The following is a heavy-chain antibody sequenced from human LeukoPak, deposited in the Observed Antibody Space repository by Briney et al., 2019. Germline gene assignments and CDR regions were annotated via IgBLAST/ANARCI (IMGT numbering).Heavy chain of an antibody. CDR3: ARVPHGETIFGILLYRIDS. Sequence: SETLSLTRGVSGYSITNGYAWGWIRQPPAKGLEWIGSIYHSGNTFYNPSLKSRVTISVDTSKNQFSLKLNSVTAADTAIYYCARVPHGETIFGILLYRIDSWAQGTLVTVSS. J-gene: IGHJ5*01. CDR2: IYHSGNT. CDR1: GYSITNGYA. D-gene: IGHD3-3*01. V-gene: IGHV4-38-2*01.